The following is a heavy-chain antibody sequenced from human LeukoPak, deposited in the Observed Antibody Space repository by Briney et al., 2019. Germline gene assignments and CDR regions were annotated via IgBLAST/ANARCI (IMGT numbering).Heavy chain of an antibody. D-gene: IGHD6-13*01. Sequence: SETLSLTCTVSGGSICSYYWSWIRQPAGKGLEWIGRIYTSGSTNYNPSLKSRVTMSVDTSKNQFSLKLSSVTAADTAVYYCARDGGSSWYGYYFDYWGQGTLVTVSS. J-gene: IGHJ4*02. CDR1: GGSICSYY. V-gene: IGHV4-4*07. CDR3: ARDGGSSWYGYYFDY. CDR2: IYTSGST.